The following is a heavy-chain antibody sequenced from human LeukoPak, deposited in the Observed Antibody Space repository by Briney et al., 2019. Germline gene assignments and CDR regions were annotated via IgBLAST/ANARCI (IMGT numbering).Heavy chain of an antibody. CDR3: AKDPENYDFWRSYFDY. CDR1: GFTFSSYA. V-gene: IGHV3-23*01. D-gene: IGHD3-3*01. CDR2: ISGSGGST. J-gene: IGHJ4*02. Sequence: GGSLTLPCAASGFTFSSYAMSWVRQAPGKGLEWVSAISGSGGSTYYADSVKGRVTISRDNSKNTLYLQMNSLRAEDTAVYYCAKDPENYDFWRSYFDYWGQGTLETVSS.